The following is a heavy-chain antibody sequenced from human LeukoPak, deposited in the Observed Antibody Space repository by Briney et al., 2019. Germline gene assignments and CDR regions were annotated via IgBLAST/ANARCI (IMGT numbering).Heavy chain of an antibody. J-gene: IGHJ4*02. Sequence: GGSLRLSCAASGFTFSTNAMSWVRQAPGKGLEWVSIISGSTYYTDSVKGRFTISRDNSKNTLYLQMNSLGAEDTAIYYCARNRGSGSLTQYSFDYWGQGTLVTVSS. CDR1: GFTFSTNA. CDR2: ISGST. V-gene: IGHV3-23*01. CDR3: ARNRGSGSLTQYSFDY. D-gene: IGHD1-26*01.